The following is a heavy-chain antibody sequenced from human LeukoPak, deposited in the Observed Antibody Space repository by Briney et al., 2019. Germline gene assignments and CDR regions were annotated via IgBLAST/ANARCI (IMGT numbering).Heavy chain of an antibody. CDR2: ISYDGSNK. D-gene: IGHD6-19*01. Sequence: GRSLRLSCAAAGFTFSSYAMHWVRQAPGKGLEWVAVISYDGSNKYYADSVKGRFTISRDNSKNTLYLQMNSLRAEDTAVYYCARDQKDSSGWFYYWGQGTLVTVSS. J-gene: IGHJ4*02. V-gene: IGHV3-30-3*01. CDR1: GFTFSSYA. CDR3: ARDQKDSSGWFYY.